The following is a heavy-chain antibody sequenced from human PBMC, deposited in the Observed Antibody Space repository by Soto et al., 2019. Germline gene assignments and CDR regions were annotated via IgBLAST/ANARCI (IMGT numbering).Heavy chain of an antibody. CDR1: GYTLTELS. Sequence: ASVKVSFKVSGYTLTELSMHWVRHAPGKGLEWMGGFDPEDGETIYAQKFQGRVTMTEDTSTDTAYMELSSLRSEDTAVYYCATGGIAAAGTVYWGQGTLVTVSS. CDR2: FDPEDGET. CDR3: ATGGIAAAGTVY. J-gene: IGHJ4*02. V-gene: IGHV1-24*01. D-gene: IGHD6-13*01.